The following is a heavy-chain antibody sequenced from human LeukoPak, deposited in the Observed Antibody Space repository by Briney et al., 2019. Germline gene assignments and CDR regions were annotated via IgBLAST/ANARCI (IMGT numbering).Heavy chain of an antibody. D-gene: IGHD3-22*01. V-gene: IGHV3-21*01. CDR2: ISSSSSYI. Sequence: PGGSLRLSCAASGFTFSSYSMNWVRQAPGKGLEWVSSISSSSSYIYYADSVKGRFTISRDNAKNSLYLQMNSLRAEDTAVCYCARDYYDSSGYESIYYYYGMDVWGQGTTVTVSS. J-gene: IGHJ6*02. CDR3: ARDYYDSSGYESIYYYYGMDV. CDR1: GFTFSSYS.